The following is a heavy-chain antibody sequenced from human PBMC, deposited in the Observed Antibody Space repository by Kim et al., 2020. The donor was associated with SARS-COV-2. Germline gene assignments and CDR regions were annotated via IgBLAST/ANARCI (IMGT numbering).Heavy chain of an antibody. V-gene: IGHV3-30*18. Sequence: GGSLRLSCAASGFTFSSYGMHWVRQAPGKGLEWVAVISYDGSNKYYADSVKGRFTISRDNSKNTLYLQMNSLRAEDTAVYYCAKGGIAVAGPYFDYWGQGTLVTVSS. D-gene: IGHD6-19*01. CDR3: AKGGIAVAGPYFDY. J-gene: IGHJ4*02. CDR1: GFTFSSYG. CDR2: ISYDGSNK.